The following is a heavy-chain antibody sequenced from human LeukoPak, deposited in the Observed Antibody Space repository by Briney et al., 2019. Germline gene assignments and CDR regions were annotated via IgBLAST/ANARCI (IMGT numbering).Heavy chain of an antibody. D-gene: IGHD5-12*01. CDR2: ISPRSGDT. J-gene: IGHJ4*02. Sequence: ASVKVSCKASGYTFTDYYIHWVRQAPGQGLEWMGRISPRSGDTNYAQKVQDRVTLTRDTSIISMAYMELSRLSSDDTAVYYCARGYSGYDDYWGQGTLVTVSS. CDR3: ARGYSGYDDY. V-gene: IGHV1-2*06. CDR1: GYTFTDYY.